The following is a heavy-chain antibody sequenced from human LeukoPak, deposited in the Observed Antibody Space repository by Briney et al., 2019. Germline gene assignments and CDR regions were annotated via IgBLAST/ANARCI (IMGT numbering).Heavy chain of an antibody. Sequence: PGRSLRLSCAASGFTFSSYAMHWVRQAPGKGLEWVAVRLYDGSNKYYADSVKGRFTISRDNSKNTLYLEMSSLRAEDTAAYYCARPTTASTIYEYYFDYWGQGTLVTVSS. CDR3: ARPTTASTIYEYYFDY. J-gene: IGHJ4*02. CDR1: GFTFSSYA. D-gene: IGHD4-11*01. CDR2: RLYDGSNK. V-gene: IGHV3-30-3*01.